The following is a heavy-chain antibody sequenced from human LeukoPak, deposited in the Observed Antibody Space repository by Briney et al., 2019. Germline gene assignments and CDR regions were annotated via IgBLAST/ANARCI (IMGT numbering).Heavy chain of an antibody. Sequence: VGSLRLSCAASGFTFSRYGMHWVRQTPGKGLEWVAFISYDGSNKYYEDSVKGRFTISGDNSKNTLYLQMDSLRTEDTAVYYCAKDGGGTDFDYWGQGTLVTVSS. CDR2: ISYDGSNK. D-gene: IGHD1-26*01. J-gene: IGHJ4*02. V-gene: IGHV3-30*18. CDR3: AKDGGGTDFDY. CDR1: GFTFSRYG.